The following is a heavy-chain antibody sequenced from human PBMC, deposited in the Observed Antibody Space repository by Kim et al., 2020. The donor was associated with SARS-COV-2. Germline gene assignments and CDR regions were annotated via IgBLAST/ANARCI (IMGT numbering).Heavy chain of an antibody. CDR3: ARYYYDSSGPRGAFDI. CDR1: GYTFTGYY. V-gene: IGHV1-2*02. J-gene: IGHJ3*02. Sequence: ASVKVSCKASGYTFTGYYMHWVRQAPGQGLEWMGWINPNSGGTNYAQKFQGRVTMTRDTSISTAYMELSRLRSDDTAVYYCARYYYDSSGPRGAFDIWGQGTMVTVSS. CDR2: INPNSGGT. D-gene: IGHD3-22*01.